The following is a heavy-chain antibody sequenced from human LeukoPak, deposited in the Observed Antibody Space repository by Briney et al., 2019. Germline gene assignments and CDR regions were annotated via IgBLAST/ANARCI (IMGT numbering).Heavy chain of an antibody. CDR3: ARDLRYREDSGHAFDI. J-gene: IGHJ3*02. V-gene: IGHV4-30-4*08. D-gene: IGHD5-12*01. CDR1: GGSISGYY. CDR2: IYYSGST. Sequence: SETLSLTCTVSGGSISGYYWGWIRQPPGKGLEWIGYIYYSGSTYYNPSLKSRVTISVDTSKNQFSLKLSSVTAADTAVYYCARDLRYREDSGHAFDIWGQGTMVTVSS.